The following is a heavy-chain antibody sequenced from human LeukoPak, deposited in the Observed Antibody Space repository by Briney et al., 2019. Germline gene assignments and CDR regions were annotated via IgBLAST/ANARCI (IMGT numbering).Heavy chain of an antibody. J-gene: IGHJ4*02. D-gene: IGHD1-26*01. CDR3: ARGGSYRDFDY. Sequence: NPGGSLRLSCAASGFTFSSYSMNWVRQAPGKGLEWVSSISSSSYIYYADSVKGRLTISRDNAKNSLYLQMNSLRAEDTAVYYCARGGSYRDFDYWGQGTLVTVSS. CDR1: GFTFSSYS. V-gene: IGHV3-21*01. CDR2: ISSSSYI.